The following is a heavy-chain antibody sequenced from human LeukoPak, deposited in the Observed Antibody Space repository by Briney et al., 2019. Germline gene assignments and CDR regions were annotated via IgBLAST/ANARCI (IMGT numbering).Heavy chain of an antibody. CDR3: ARQQWLDGAYYFSY. D-gene: IGHD6-19*01. CDR1: GFTFSGST. CDR2: ICTSRIHL. Sequence: GGSLTLLCAASGFTFSGSTMNWVRQAPGKGLEWVSFICTSRIHLYYADSGRGRFTISRDNAENSLYLQMKSLRAEETAVYYCARQQWLDGAYYFSYWGQGTLVTVSS. V-gene: IGHV3-21*01. J-gene: IGHJ4*02.